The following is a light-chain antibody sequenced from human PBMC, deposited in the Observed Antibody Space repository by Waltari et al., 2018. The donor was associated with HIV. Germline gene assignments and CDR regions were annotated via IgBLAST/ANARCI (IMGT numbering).Light chain of an antibody. CDR1: ESLLYTPDNRHY. CDR3: QQYFSSPPL. V-gene: IGKV4-1*01. Sequence: DIVMTQSPDSLAVSLGGRATINCTSSESLLYTPDNRHYLAWYQKKPGQPPKLLFYLASTRESGVPERVRGSGSETDFTLTIRCLQPEDVAVYSCQQYFSSPPLFGPGTKVYSK. CDR2: LAS. J-gene: IGKJ3*01.